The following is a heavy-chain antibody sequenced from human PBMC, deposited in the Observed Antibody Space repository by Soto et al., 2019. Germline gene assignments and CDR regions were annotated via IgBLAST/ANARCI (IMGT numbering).Heavy chain of an antibody. CDR2: ISYSGST. Sequence: ETLSLTCSVSGGSISSSFWSWIRQPPGKELEWIGYISYSGSTTYNPSLKSRITLSVDTSKNQFSLRVASVTAADTAVYYCARGHRAMEYYYYYGMDVWGQGTTVTVSS. CDR1: GGSISSSF. J-gene: IGHJ6*02. D-gene: IGHD5-18*01. V-gene: IGHV4-59*01. CDR3: ARGHRAMEYYYYYGMDV.